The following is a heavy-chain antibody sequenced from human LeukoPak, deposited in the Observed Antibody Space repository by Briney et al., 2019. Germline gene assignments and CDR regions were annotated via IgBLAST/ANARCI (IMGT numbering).Heavy chain of an antibody. CDR2: ISRDGSTP. CDR1: GFTFDDSL. D-gene: IGHD3-16*01. CDR3: ARDIRGNYFDY. Sequence: PGGSLRLSCVASGFTFDDSLMHWVRQAPGKGLEWISLISRDGSTPYYADSVKGRFTISRDNSKNSLFLQMNSLTPEDTAVYYCARDIRGNYFDYWGQGTLVTVSS. V-gene: IGHV3-43*01. J-gene: IGHJ4*02.